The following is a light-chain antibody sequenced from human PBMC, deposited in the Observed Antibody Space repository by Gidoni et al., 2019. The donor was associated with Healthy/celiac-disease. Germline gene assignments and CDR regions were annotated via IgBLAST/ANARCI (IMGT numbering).Light chain of an antibody. CDR2: DDS. Sequence: SYVLTQPPSVSVAPGKTARSTCGGNNIGSKSVHWYQQKPGQAPVLVVYDDSDRPSGIPERFSGSNSGNTATLTISRVEAGDEADYYCQVWDSSSDRVFGGGTKLTVL. J-gene: IGLJ3*02. V-gene: IGLV3-21*03. CDR3: QVWDSSSDRV. CDR1: NIGSKS.